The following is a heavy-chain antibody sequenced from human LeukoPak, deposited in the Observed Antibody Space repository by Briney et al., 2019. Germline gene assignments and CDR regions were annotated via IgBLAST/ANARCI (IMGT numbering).Heavy chain of an antibody. CDR3: ARDSTNSNMDV. J-gene: IGHJ6*03. CDR1: SGSISSSNYY. CDR2: ISTIGST. D-gene: IGHD2-8*01. Sequence: SETLSLTCTVSSGSISSSNYYWSWIRQPAGKGLEWIGRISTIGSTNYNPSLNSRVTISIDTSKNQFSLKLSSVTAADTAVYYCARDSTNSNMDVWGKGTTVTVSS. V-gene: IGHV4-61*02.